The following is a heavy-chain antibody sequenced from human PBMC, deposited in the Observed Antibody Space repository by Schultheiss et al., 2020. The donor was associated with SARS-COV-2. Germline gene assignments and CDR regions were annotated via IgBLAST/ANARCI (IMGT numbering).Heavy chain of an antibody. CDR1: GYTFTSYG. Sequence: ASVKVSCKASGYTFTSYGISWVRQAPGQGLEWMGWISAYNGNTNYAQKLQGRVTMTTDTSASTAYMELSSLRSEDTAVYYCARVWAYCSGGSCPGWFDPWGQGTLVTVSS. J-gene: IGHJ5*02. D-gene: IGHD2-15*01. V-gene: IGHV1-18*01. CDR2: ISAYNGNT. CDR3: ARVWAYCSGGSCPGWFDP.